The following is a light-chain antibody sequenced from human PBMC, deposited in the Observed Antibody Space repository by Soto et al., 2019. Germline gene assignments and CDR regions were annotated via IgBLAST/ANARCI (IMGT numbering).Light chain of an antibody. Sequence: EIVLTQSPGTLSLSPGERATLSCRASQSISSSFLAWYQQRPGQAPRLLIHGVSSKAAGIPDRFSGSGSGTDLTLTINRLGPEDFALYFCQQYGSSPFTFGPGTQLEIK. J-gene: IGKJ3*01. CDR3: QQYGSSPFT. CDR1: QSISSSF. CDR2: GVS. V-gene: IGKV3-20*01.